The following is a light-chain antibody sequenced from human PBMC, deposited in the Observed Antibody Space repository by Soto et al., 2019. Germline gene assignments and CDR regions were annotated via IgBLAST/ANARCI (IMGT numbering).Light chain of an antibody. CDR2: DVS. Sequence: QSALTQPASVSGSPGQSITISCTGTSSHVGGYNYVSWYQQHPGKAPKLMIYDVSNRPSGVSNRFSGSKSGNTASLTISGLQAEDEADYYCSSYTSSSTLVFGGGTKLTV. J-gene: IGLJ2*01. CDR1: SSHVGGYNY. V-gene: IGLV2-14*01. CDR3: SSYTSSSTLV.